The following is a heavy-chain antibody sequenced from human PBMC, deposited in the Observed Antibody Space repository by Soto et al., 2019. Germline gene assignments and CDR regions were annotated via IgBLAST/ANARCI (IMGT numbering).Heavy chain of an antibody. CDR2: IYDGGSS. D-gene: IGHD1-26*01. CDR1: GGSISNSTYC. Sequence: SETLSLTCTASGGSISNSTYCWGWVRQPPGKGLEWIARIYDGGSSHYHPSLKSRVTISVDTSKNQFSLKLSSMTAADTAVYYRARHSSGSRHPGFDYWGQGTLVTVSS. V-gene: IGHV4-39*01. CDR3: ARHSSGSRHPGFDY. J-gene: IGHJ4*02.